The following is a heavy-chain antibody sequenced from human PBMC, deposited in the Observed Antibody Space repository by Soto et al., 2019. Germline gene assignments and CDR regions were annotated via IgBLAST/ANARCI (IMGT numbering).Heavy chain of an antibody. CDR2: IIPIFGTA. J-gene: IGHJ5*02. V-gene: IGHV1-69*01. D-gene: IGHD2-2*02. CDR3: ERGGLYGVLGWFDP. Sequence: QVQLVQSGAEVKKPGSSVKVSCKASGGTFSSYAISWVRQAPGQGLEWMGGIIPIFGTANYAQKFQGRVTITADEAMSTAYMELSSLRSEDTAVYDCERGGLYGVLGWFDPWGQGTLVTVSS. CDR1: GGTFSSYA.